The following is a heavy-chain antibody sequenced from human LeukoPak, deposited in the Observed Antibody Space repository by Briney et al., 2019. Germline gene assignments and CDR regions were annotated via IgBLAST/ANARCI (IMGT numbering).Heavy chain of an antibody. D-gene: IGHD2-2*01. Sequence: PGGSLRLSCAASGYTFSSYWMHWVRQAPGKGGGWVSRINSDGSSTIYADSVKGRFTISRDNAKNTLYLQMNSLRAEDTAVYYCASSTIWGQGTLVTVSS. CDR3: ASSTI. V-gene: IGHV3-74*01. J-gene: IGHJ4*02. CDR2: INSDGSST. CDR1: GYTFSSYW.